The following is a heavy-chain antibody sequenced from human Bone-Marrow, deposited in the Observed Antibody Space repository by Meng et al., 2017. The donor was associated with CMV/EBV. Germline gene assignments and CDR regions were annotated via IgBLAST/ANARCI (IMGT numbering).Heavy chain of an antibody. CDR3: VRGAMCSSTSCYKYYYYGMDV. V-gene: IGHV3-74*01. D-gene: IGHD2-2*02. CDR2: ISSDGSSTR. J-gene: IGHJ6*02. CDR1: GFTFSSYA. Sequence: GGSLRLSCAASGFTFSSYAMSWVRQVPGKGLVWVSRISSDGSSTRSYADSVKGRFTISRDNAKNTLYLQMNSLRAEDTAVYYCVRGAMCSSTSCYKYYYYGMDVWGQGTTVTVSS.